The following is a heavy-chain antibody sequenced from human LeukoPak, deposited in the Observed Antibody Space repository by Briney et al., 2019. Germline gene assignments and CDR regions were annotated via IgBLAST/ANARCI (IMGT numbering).Heavy chain of an antibody. D-gene: IGHD5-18*01. CDR3: ANDLGWIQLNLG. J-gene: IGHJ4*02. CDR2: ISRSGSTI. V-gene: IGHV3-48*03. Sequence: PGGSLRLSCADSGFTFSNYEMNWVSQAPGKGLEWVSHISRSGSTIYYADSVKGRFTISRDNAKNSLYLQMNSLRVEDTAVYYCANDLGWIQLNLGRGLGTLVTVSS. CDR1: GFTFSNYE.